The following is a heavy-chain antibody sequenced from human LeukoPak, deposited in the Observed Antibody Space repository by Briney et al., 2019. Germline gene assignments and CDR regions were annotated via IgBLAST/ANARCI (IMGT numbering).Heavy chain of an antibody. V-gene: IGHV3-21*01. J-gene: IGHJ5*02. CDR2: ISSSSSYI. Sequence: GGSLRLSCAASGFTFSSYSMNWFRQAPGKGLEWVSSISSSSSYIYYADSVKGRFTISRDNAKNSLYLQMNSLRAEDTAVYYCARLVASLSDWFDPWGQGTLVTVSS. D-gene: IGHD5-12*01. CDR3: ARLVASLSDWFDP. CDR1: GFTFSSYS.